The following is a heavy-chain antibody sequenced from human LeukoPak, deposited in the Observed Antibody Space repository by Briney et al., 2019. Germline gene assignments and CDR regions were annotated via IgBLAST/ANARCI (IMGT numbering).Heavy chain of an antibody. J-gene: IGHJ4*02. CDR1: GESFIGYF. Sequence: SETLSLTCAVSGESFIGYFWTWIRQPPGKGLEWIGEINHSGRTSYNPSLKSRLSISVDMSKNQFSLRLTSVTAADTAVYYCARTRGFFDRIGSYQQNPYYFEYWGQGSLVTVSS. D-gene: IGHD3-22*01. CDR3: ARTRGFFDRIGSYQQNPYYFEY. V-gene: IGHV4-34*01. CDR2: INHSGRT.